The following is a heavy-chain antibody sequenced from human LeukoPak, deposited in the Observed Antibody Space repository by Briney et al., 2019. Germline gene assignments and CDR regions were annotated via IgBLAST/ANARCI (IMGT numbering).Heavy chain of an antibody. CDR1: GFTFDDYA. Sequence: GRSLRLSCAASGFTFDDYAMYWVRQPPGKGLEWVSGISWNSGSIGYADSVKGRFTISRGNAKNSLYLQMNSLRAEDTALYYCAKDKWRYYDSSGYLEYWGQGTLVTVSS. CDR3: AKDKWRYYDSSGYLEY. V-gene: IGHV3-9*01. J-gene: IGHJ4*02. D-gene: IGHD3-22*01. CDR2: ISWNSGSI.